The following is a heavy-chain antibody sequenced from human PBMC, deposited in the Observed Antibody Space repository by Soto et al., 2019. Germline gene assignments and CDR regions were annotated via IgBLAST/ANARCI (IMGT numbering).Heavy chain of an antibody. Sequence: GGSLRLSCAASGFTFSSYGMHWVRQAPGKGLEWVAVIWYDGSNKYYADSVKGRFTISRDNSKNTLYLQMNSLRAEDTAVYYCARMGYSNYGGYYYYYGMDVWGQGTTVTVSS. CDR1: GFTFSSYG. CDR2: IWYDGSNK. D-gene: IGHD4-4*01. J-gene: IGHJ6*02. CDR3: ARMGYSNYGGYYYYYGMDV. V-gene: IGHV3-33*01.